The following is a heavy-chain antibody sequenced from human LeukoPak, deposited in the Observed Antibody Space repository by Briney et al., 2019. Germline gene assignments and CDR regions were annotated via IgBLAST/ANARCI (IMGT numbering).Heavy chain of an antibody. Sequence: GGSLRLSCAASGFTFSSYWMSWVRQAPGKGLEWVANIKQDGSEKYYVDSVKGRFTISRDNAKNSLYLQMNSLRAEDTAVYYCASYCSSTSCYQGFDYWGQGTLVTVSS. CDR3: ASYCSSTSCYQGFDY. CDR2: IKQDGSEK. V-gene: IGHV3-7*01. D-gene: IGHD2-2*01. J-gene: IGHJ4*02. CDR1: GFTFSSYW.